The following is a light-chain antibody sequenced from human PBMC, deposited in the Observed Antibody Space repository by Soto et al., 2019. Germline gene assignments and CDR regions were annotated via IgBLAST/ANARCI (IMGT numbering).Light chain of an antibody. CDR2: GAS. CDR3: QQRSNWPLIT. J-gene: IGKJ5*01. Sequence: EIVFTQSPGTLSLSPGERATLSCRASQSVSSDYLSWYQQSPGQAPRLLIYGASNRATGIPARFSGSGSGTDFTLTISSLEPEDFAVYYCQQRSNWPLITFGQGTRLEIK. V-gene: IGKV3-11*01. CDR1: QSVSSDY.